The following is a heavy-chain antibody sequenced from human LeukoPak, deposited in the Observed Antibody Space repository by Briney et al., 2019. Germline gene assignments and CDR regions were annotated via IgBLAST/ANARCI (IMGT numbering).Heavy chain of an antibody. V-gene: IGHV1-69*13. Sequence: SVKVSCKASGGIFSSCAISWLRQAPGQGLEWMGGIIPIFGTANYAQKFQGRVTITADESTSTAYMELSSLRSEDTAVYYCAREYSSSAAFDYWGQGTLVTVSS. D-gene: IGHD6-6*01. CDR2: IIPIFGTA. CDR1: GGIFSSCA. J-gene: IGHJ4*02. CDR3: AREYSSSAAFDY.